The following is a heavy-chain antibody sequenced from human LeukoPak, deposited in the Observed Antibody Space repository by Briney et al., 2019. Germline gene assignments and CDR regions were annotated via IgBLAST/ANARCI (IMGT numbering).Heavy chain of an antibody. CDR1: GFTFSSYW. J-gene: IGHJ4*02. Sequence: GGSLRLFCAASGFTFSSYWMHWGRQAPGKGLVWVSRINSDGSSTSYADSVKGRFTISRDNAKNTLYLQMNSLRAEDTAVYYCARDRSGIPSLFDYWGQGTLVTVSS. CDR2: INSDGSST. V-gene: IGHV3-74*01. D-gene: IGHD2-15*01. CDR3: ARDRSGIPSLFDY.